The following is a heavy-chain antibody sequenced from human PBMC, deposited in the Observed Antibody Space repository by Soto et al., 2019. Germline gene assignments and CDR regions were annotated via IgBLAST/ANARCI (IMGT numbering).Heavy chain of an antibody. V-gene: IGHV3-30*18. D-gene: IGHD3-10*01. Sequence: QVQLVESGGGVVQPGRALRLSCAASGFTFSNYGMHWVRQAPGKGLEWVTTISSDGNDKYYAGSVKGRFTISRDNSENTLALHMNGLRAEDTAVYYCAKGSFSAHQFLDHWGQRPLVTVSS. CDR1: GFTFSNYG. CDR2: ISSDGNDK. CDR3: AKGSFSAHQFLDH. J-gene: IGHJ4*02.